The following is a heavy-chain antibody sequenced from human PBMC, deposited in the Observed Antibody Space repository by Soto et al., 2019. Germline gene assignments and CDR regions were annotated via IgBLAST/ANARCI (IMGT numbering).Heavy chain of an antibody. V-gene: IGHV3-30*18. CDR3: AKEHLNGGSRFDY. Sequence: QVRLVESGGGVVQTGKSLRPSCAASGFSFRSHGMHWVRQAPGKGLGWVAVISYDGSNSYYADSVKGRFTISRDNSNDALYLQMSSLGPEDTAVYFCAKEHLNGGSRFDYWGQGALVTVSS. D-gene: IGHD2-15*01. CDR2: ISYDGSNS. CDR1: GFSFRSHG. J-gene: IGHJ4*02.